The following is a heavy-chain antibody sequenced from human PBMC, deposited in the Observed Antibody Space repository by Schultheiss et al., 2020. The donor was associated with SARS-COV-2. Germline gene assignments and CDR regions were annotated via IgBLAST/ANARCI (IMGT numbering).Heavy chain of an antibody. D-gene: IGHD5-12*01. J-gene: IGHJ4*02. V-gene: IGHV3-9*01. CDR3: ARDPEGYSGYDYGYYFDY. CDR1: GFTFDDYA. Sequence: GGSLRLSCAASGFTFDDYAMHWVRQAPGKGLEWVSGISWNSGSIGYADSVKGRFTISRDNAKNSLYLQMNSLRAEDTAVYYCARDPEGYSGYDYGYYFDYWGQGTLVTVSS. CDR2: ISWNSGSI.